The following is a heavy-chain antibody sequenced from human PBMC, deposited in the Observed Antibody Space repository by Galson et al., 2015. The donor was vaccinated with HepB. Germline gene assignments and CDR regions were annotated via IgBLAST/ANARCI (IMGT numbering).Heavy chain of an antibody. CDR3: TIPSPGYCGGDCYSVAFDI. V-gene: IGHV3-73*01. CDR1: GFTFSGSA. D-gene: IGHD2-21*02. Sequence: SLRLSCAASGFTFSGSAMHWVRQASGKGLEWVGRIRSKANSYATAYAASVKGRFTISRDDSKNTAYLQMNSLKTEDTAVYYCTIPSPGYCGGDCYSVAFDIWGQGTMVTVSS. CDR2: IRSKANSYAT. J-gene: IGHJ3*02.